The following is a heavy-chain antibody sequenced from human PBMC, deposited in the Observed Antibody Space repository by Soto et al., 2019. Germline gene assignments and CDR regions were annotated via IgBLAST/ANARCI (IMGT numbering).Heavy chain of an antibody. CDR1: GYTFTGYY. CDR2: INPNSGGT. J-gene: IGHJ6*02. V-gene: IGHV1-2*04. CDR3: ARDCSFFGLGCYYGMYF. Sequence: ASVKVSCKASGYTFTGYYMHWVRQAPGQGLEWMGWINPNSGGTNYAQKFQGWVTMTRDTSISTAYMELSRLRSDDTAVYYCARDCSFFGLGCYYGMYFWGQGTTVTVS. D-gene: IGHD3-3*01.